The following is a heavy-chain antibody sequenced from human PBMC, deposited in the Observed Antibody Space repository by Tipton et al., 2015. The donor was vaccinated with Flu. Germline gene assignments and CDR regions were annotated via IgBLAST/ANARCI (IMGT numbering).Heavy chain of an antibody. D-gene: IGHD6-19*01. CDR2: IKQDASEK. J-gene: IGHJ4*02. Sequence: CAGSGFTFSTFWMNWVRQAPGKGLEWVAIIKQDASEKLYVDSVEGRFTISRDNAKNSLSLQMDSLRGDDTAVYYCAGGSGWLITDWGQGTLVTVSS. V-gene: IGHV3-7*01. CDR1: GFTFSTFW. CDR3: AGGSGWLITD.